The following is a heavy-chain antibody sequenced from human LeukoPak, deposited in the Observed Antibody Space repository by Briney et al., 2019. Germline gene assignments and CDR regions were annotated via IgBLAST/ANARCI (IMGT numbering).Heavy chain of an antibody. Sequence: SETLSLTCTISGGSISSFYWSWIRQPPGKGLEWIGYIYHTGDTIYNPSLMSRVTISLDTSRNQFSLKLNSVTAADTAVYYCARRLPVDYWGQGTLVTVSS. CDR2: IYHTGDT. D-gene: IGHD4-11*01. CDR3: ARRLPVDY. J-gene: IGHJ4*02. V-gene: IGHV4-59*12. CDR1: GGSISSFY.